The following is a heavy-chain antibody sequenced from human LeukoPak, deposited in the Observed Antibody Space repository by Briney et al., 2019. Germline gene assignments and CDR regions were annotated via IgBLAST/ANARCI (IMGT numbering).Heavy chain of an antibody. CDR1: GDSITSTNW. Sequence: SETLSLTCAVSGDSITSTNWWTWVRPPPGKGLEGIGEIYHSGSTNYNPSLKNRVTIFLNRYRNQFALRLNSVTAADTAVYYCARSGNSAWYFDYWGQGTLVTVSS. V-gene: IGHV4-4*02. CDR2: IYHSGST. CDR3: ARSGNSAWYFDY. J-gene: IGHJ4*02. D-gene: IGHD6-19*01.